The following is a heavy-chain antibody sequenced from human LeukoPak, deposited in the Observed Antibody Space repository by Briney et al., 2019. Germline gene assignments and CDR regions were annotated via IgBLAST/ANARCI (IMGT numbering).Heavy chain of an antibody. J-gene: IGHJ4*02. CDR1: GFTVSTNY. CDR3: ARDRYGDYFDY. D-gene: IGHD4-17*01. CDR2: IYSGGST. Sequence: GGSLRLSCAASGFTVSTNYMSRVRQAPGKGLEWVSVIYSGGSTDYADSVKGRFTISRDNSKNTLYLQMNSLRAEDTAVYYCARDRYGDYFDYWGQGTRVTVSS. V-gene: IGHV3-66*01.